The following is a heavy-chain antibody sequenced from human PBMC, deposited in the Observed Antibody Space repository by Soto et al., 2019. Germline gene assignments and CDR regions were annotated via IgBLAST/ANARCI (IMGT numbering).Heavy chain of an antibody. Sequence: GGSLRLSCAASGFTFSSYAMHWVRQAPGKGLEWVAVISYDGSNKYYADSVKGRFTISRDNSKNTLYLQMNSLRAEDTAVYYCARDDNTMVRGVYECWGQGTLVTVSS. D-gene: IGHD3-10*01. J-gene: IGHJ4*02. V-gene: IGHV3-30-3*01. CDR2: ISYDGSNK. CDR1: GFTFSSYA. CDR3: ARDDNTMVRGVYEC.